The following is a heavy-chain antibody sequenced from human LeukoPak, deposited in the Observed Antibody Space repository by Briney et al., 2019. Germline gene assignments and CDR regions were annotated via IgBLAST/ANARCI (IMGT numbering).Heavy chain of an antibody. CDR3: ARSVYYYMDV. Sequence: TGGSLRLSCAASGFSFSTYAMNWVRQAPGKGLEWVSVISGSGGSTNYADSVKGRFTISRDNSKNTLYLQMNSLRAEDTAVYYCARSVYYYMDVWGKGTTVTISS. CDR1: GFSFSTYA. D-gene: IGHD4-17*01. CDR2: ISGSGGST. J-gene: IGHJ6*03. V-gene: IGHV3-23*01.